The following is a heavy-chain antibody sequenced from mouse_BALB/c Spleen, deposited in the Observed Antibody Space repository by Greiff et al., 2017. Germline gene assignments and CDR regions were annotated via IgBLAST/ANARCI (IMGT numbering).Heavy chain of an antibody. Sequence: EVKLQESGPGLVKPSQSLSLTCTVTGYSITSDYAWNWIRQFPGNKLEWMGYISYSGSTSYNPSLKSRISITRDTSKNQFFLQLNSVTTEDTATYYCARGGTYDGYYADYWGQGTTLTVSS. V-gene: IGHV3-2*02. J-gene: IGHJ2*01. CDR2: ISYSGST. CDR3: ARGGTYDGYYADY. D-gene: IGHD2-3*01. CDR1: GYSITSDYA.